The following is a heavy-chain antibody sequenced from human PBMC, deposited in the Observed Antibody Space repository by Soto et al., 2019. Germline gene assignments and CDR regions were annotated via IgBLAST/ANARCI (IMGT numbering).Heavy chain of an antibody. CDR3: ARETGYSSGWRQDY. D-gene: IGHD6-19*01. J-gene: IGHJ4*02. V-gene: IGHV3-74*01. CDR1: GFTFSSYS. Sequence: GGSLRLSCAASGFTFSSYSMNWVRQAPGKGLEWVSRINSDGSSISYADSVKGRFTISRDNAKNTLYLQMNSLRVEDTAVYYCARETGYSSGWRQDYWGQGTLVTVSS. CDR2: INSDGSSI.